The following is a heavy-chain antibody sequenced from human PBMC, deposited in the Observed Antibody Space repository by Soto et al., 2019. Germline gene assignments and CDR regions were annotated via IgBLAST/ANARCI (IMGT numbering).Heavy chain of an antibody. CDR2: IHNDGST. CDR3: ARDSYTRY. D-gene: IGHD4-4*01. V-gene: IGHV3-66*01. Sequence: EVQLVESGGGLVQPGGSLRLSCAVSGFIVSTSYMSWVRQAPGKGLEWVSIIHNDGSTYYADSVRGRFTISRDDSKNTLYLQILSLRAADTAVYYCARDSYTRYWGQGTLVTVSS. CDR1: GFIVSTSY. J-gene: IGHJ4*02.